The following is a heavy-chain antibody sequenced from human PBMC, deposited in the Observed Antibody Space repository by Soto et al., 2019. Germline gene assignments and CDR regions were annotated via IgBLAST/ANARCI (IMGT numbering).Heavy chain of an antibody. CDR3: AKEYRRRDSSQGVDY. V-gene: IGHV3-43D*04. D-gene: IGHD3-22*01. CDR1: GFTFDDYA. Sequence: PGGSLRLSCAASGFTFDDYAMHWVRQAPGKGLEWVSLISWDGGSTYYADSVEGRFTISRDNSKNSLYLQMNSLRAEDTALYYCAKEYRRRDSSQGVDYWGQGTLVTVSS. CDR2: ISWDGGST. J-gene: IGHJ4*02.